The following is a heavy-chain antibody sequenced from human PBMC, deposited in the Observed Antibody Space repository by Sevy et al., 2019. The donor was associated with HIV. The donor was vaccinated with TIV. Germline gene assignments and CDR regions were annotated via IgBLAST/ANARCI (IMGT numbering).Heavy chain of an antibody. D-gene: IGHD3-22*01. CDR2: INSDGSST. Sequence: GGSLRLSCAASGFTFSSYWMHWVRQAPGKGLVWVSRINSDGSSTSYADSVKGRFTISRDNAKNTLYLHMNNLRPEDTAVYYCARDRYYDASGYYYYYYGMDVWGQGTTVTVSS. J-gene: IGHJ6*02. CDR3: ARDRYYDASGYYYYYYGMDV. V-gene: IGHV3-74*01. CDR1: GFTFSSYW.